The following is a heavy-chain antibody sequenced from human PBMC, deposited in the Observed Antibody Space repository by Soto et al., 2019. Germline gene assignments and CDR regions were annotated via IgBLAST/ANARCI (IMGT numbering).Heavy chain of an antibody. CDR2: ISAYNGNT. Sequence: QVQLVQSGAEVKKPGASVKVSCKASGYTFTSYGISWVRQAPGQGLEWMGWISAYNGNTNYAQKFQGWVTMTRDTSISTAYMELSRLSSDDTAVYYCARETYSSQDLELDYWGQGTLVTVSS. CDR1: GYTFTSYG. J-gene: IGHJ4*02. V-gene: IGHV1-18*04. CDR3: ARETYSSQDLELDY. D-gene: IGHD6-13*01.